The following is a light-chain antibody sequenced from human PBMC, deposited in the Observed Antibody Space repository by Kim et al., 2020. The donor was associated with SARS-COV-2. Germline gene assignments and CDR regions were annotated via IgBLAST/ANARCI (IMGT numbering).Light chain of an antibody. V-gene: IGKV3-15*01. CDR3: QQYNNWPRG. CDR2: RAS. J-gene: IGKJ1*01. CDR1: QSVGSN. Sequence: EIVMTQSPVTLSVSPGERATLSCRASQSVGSNLAWYQQKPGQAPNLLIYRASTRATGIPARFSGSGSGTEFTLTITSLQSEDFAVYYCQQYNNWPRGFGQGTKVDIK.